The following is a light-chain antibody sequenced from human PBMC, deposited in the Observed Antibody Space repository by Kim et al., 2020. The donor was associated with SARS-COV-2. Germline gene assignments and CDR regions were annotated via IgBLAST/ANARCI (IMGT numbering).Light chain of an antibody. CDR1: QSVSST. CDR3: QQYDIWPRWT. CDR2: GAS. Sequence: QGERATRSGRASQSVSSTLAGYQQKPGRAPRLLIYGASTRAAGIPARFSGSGSGTEFTLAFSSLQSEDFAFYYCQQYDIWPRWTFGQGTKVEIK. V-gene: IGKV3-15*01. J-gene: IGKJ1*01.